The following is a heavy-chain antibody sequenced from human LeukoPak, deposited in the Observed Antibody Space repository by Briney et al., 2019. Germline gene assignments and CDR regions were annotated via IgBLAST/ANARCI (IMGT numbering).Heavy chain of an antibody. D-gene: IGHD3-10*01. CDR3: AKDGFTMVRGVILDY. J-gene: IGHJ4*02. CDR1: GFTFSSYA. Sequence: GSLRLSCAASGFTFSSYAMSWVRQAPGKGLEWVSGISGSGGSTYYADSEKGRFTISRDNSKNTLYLQMNSLRAEDTAVYYCAKDGFTMVRGVILDYWGQGTLVTVSS. V-gene: IGHV3-23*01. CDR2: ISGSGGST.